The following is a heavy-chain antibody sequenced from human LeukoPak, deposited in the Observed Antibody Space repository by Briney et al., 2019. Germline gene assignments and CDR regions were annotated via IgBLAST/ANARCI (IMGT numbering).Heavy chain of an antibody. CDR3: ARIRGYGSDAYYYYMDV. CDR2: IYTSGST. Sequence: PSETLSLTCTVSGGSISSYYWSWIRQPAGRGLEWIGRIYTSGSTNYNPSLKSRVTMSVDTSKNQFSLKLSSVTAADMAVYYCARIRGYGSDAYYYYMDVWGKGTTVAVSS. J-gene: IGHJ6*03. CDR1: GGSISSYY. V-gene: IGHV4-4*07. D-gene: IGHD6-19*01.